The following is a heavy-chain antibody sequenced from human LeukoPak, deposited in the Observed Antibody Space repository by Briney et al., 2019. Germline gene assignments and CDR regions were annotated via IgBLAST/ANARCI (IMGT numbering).Heavy chain of an antibody. D-gene: IGHD5-12*01. J-gene: IGHJ3*02. CDR2: IYYSGST. CDR1: GGSISSNNW. Sequence: SETLSLTCAVSGGSISSNNWWSWVRQPPGKGLEWIGEIYYSGSTYYNPSLKSRVTISVDTSKNHLSLILSSVTAADTAVYYCAPGGYIGYGHAFDIWGQGTMVTVSS. CDR3: APGGYIGYGHAFDI. V-gene: IGHV4-4*02.